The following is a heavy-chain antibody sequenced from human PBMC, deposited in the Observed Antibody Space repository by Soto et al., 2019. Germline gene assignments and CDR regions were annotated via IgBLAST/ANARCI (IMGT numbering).Heavy chain of an antibody. CDR1: GFTFSIYS. CDR2: ISSSSSYI. J-gene: IGHJ6*02. CDR3: ARDQGIAAAGYYYYGMDV. V-gene: IGHV3-21*01. D-gene: IGHD6-13*01. Sequence: SGGSLRLSCAASGFTFSIYSMNWVRQAPGKGLEWVSSISSSSSYIYYADSVKGRFTISRDNAKNSLYLQMNSLRAEDTAVYYCARDQGIAAAGYYYYGMDVWGQGTTVTVSS.